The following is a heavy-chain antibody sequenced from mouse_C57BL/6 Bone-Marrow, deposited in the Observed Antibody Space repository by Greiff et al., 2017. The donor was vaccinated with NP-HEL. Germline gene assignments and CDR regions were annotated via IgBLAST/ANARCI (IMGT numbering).Heavy chain of an antibody. V-gene: IGHV3-6*01. CDR3: ARTPVLGYYFDY. D-gene: IGHD1-1*01. Sequence: EVKLEESGPGLVKPSQSLSLTCSVTGYSITSGYYWNWLRQFPGNKLEWMGYISYDGSNNYNPSLKNRISITRDTAKNQFFLKLNSVTTEDTATDYCARTPVLGYYFDYGGQGTTLTVSS. J-gene: IGHJ2*01. CDR1: GYSITSGYY. CDR2: ISYDGSN.